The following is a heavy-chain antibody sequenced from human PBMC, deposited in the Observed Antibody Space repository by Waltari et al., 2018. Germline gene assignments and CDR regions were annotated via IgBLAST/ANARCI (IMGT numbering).Heavy chain of an antibody. J-gene: IGHJ4*02. V-gene: IGHV3-9*01. CDR3: AKAAYFDILTGYYDG. CDR2: ISGNSGII. CDR1: GFTFDDYA. D-gene: IGHD3-9*01. Sequence: EVQLVESGGGLVQPGRSLRLSCAASGFTFDDYAMHWVRQAPGEGLEWVSGISGNSGIIDYADSVKGRFTISRDNAKNSLYLQVNSLRAEDTALYYCAKAAYFDILTGYYDGWGQGTLVTVSS.